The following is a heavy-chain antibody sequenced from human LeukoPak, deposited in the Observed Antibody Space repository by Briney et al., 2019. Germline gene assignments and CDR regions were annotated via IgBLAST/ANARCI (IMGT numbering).Heavy chain of an antibody. CDR2: ISTGGSSS. V-gene: IGHV3-74*01. D-gene: IGHD2/OR15-2a*01. CDR1: GFTFSRYW. Sequence: GGSLRLSCAASGFTFSRYWMHWLRQGPGKGLVWVSRISTGGSSSTYADSVKGRFTISGDNGKNTLYLQMNSLRAEDTAVYYCASYLTSIPSGMDVWGQGTTVIVSS. CDR3: ASYLTSIPSGMDV. J-gene: IGHJ6*02.